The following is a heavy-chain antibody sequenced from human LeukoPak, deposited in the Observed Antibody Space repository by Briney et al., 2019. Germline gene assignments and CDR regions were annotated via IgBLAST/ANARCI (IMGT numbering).Heavy chain of an antibody. J-gene: IGHJ4*02. Sequence: GVSVKVSCKASGYSFTDYYIHWVRQAPGQGLEWMGWINPHSGGRNLAQKFQGRVTMTRDTSITTAYLELSGLTSDDTAMYYCAKVRDRLSSFYPAAWGQGTLVSVSS. CDR2: INPHSGGR. CDR1: GYSFTDYY. D-gene: IGHD6-13*01. CDR3: AKVRDRLSSFYPAA. V-gene: IGHV1-2*02.